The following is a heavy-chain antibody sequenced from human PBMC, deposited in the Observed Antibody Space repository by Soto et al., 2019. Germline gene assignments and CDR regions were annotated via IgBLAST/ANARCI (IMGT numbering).Heavy chain of an antibody. CDR2: ISSNGGST. CDR3: VKEGLITMVRGVILPSPYGTDV. D-gene: IGHD3-10*01. CDR1: GFTFSSYA. Sequence: WGSLRLSCSSFGFTFSSYAMHWVCQAPGKGLEYVSAISSNGGSTYYADSVKGRFTISRDNSKNTLYLQMSSLRAEDTAVYYCVKEGLITMVRGVILPSPYGTDVWGQGTTVTVS. V-gene: IGHV3-64D*08. J-gene: IGHJ6*02.